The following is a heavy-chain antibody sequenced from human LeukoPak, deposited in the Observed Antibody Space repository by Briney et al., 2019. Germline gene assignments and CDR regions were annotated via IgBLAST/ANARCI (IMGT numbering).Heavy chain of an antibody. J-gene: IGHJ3*02. D-gene: IGHD3-22*01. V-gene: IGHV3-7*01. CDR3: ARDTYYYDSSGFGAFDI. Sequence: GGSLRLSCAASGFTFSSYWMSWVRQAPGKGLEWVANIKQDGSEKYYVDSVKGRFTISRDNAKNSLYLQMNSLRAEDAAVYYCARDTYYYDSSGFGAFDIWGQGTMVTVSS. CDR2: IKQDGSEK. CDR1: GFTFSSYW.